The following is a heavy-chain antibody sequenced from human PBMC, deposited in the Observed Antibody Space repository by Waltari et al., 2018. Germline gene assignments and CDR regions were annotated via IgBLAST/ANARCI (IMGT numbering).Heavy chain of an antibody. Sequence: EVQLVESGGGLVKPGGSLRLSCAASGFTFSSYSMNWVRQAPGKGLEWVSSISSSSYIYYADSVKGRFTISRDNAKNSLYLQMNSLRAEDTAVYYCARAERVMTTRGGDYYYYYMDVWGKGTTVTVSS. CDR3: ARAERVMTTRGGDYYYYYMDV. V-gene: IGHV3-21*01. J-gene: IGHJ6*03. CDR1: GFTFSSYS. CDR2: ISSSSYI. D-gene: IGHD4-17*01.